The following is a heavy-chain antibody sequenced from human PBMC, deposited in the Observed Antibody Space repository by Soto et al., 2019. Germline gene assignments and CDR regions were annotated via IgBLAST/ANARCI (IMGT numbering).Heavy chain of an antibody. Sequence: QLQLQESGSGLVKPSQTLSLTCAVSGGSISSGGYSWSWIRQPPGKGLEWIGYIYHSGSTYYNPSLKSRVTISVDRSKNQFSLKLSSVTAADTAVDYCAREGRGGRYGMDVWGQGTTVTVSS. CDR3: AREGRGGRYGMDV. D-gene: IGHD3-10*01. CDR1: GGSISSGGYS. J-gene: IGHJ6*02. V-gene: IGHV4-30-2*01. CDR2: IYHSGST.